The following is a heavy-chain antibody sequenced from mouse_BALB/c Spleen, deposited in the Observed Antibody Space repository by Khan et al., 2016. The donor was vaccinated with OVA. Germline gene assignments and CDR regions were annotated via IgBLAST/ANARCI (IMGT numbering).Heavy chain of an antibody. CDR2: ISYSGNT. D-gene: IGHD1-1*01. Sequence: EVQLQESGPGLVKPSQSLSLTCTVTCYSITSDYAWNWLRQFPGNKLEWMGFISYSGNTKYNPSLKSRFSITRDTSKNQFFLHLNSVTIEDTATYYCARVYGGDFDYWGQGTTLTGSS. V-gene: IGHV3-2*02. J-gene: IGHJ2*01. CDR1: CYSITSDYA. CDR3: ARVYGGDFDY.